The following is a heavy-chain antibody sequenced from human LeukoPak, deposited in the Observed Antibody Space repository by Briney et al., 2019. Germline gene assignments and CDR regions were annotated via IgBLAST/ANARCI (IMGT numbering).Heavy chain of an antibody. D-gene: IGHD3-16*02. Sequence: ASVTVSCTASGYTFTSYGISWVRQAPGQGLEWMGWVSAYNGNTNYAQKLQGRVTMTTDTSTSTAYMELRSLRSDDTAVYYCARGVSRLGELSLNWFDPWGQGTLVTVSS. CDR3: ARGVSRLGELSLNWFDP. J-gene: IGHJ5*02. CDR2: VSAYNGNT. CDR1: GYTFTSYG. V-gene: IGHV1-18*01.